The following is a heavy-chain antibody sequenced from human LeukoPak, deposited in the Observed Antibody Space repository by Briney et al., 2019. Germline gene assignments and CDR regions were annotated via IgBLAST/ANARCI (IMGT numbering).Heavy chain of an antibody. CDR3: ARRYYDSSGYQQPWYFDL. J-gene: IGHJ2*01. V-gene: IGHV4-39*01. D-gene: IGHD3-22*01. Sequence: SETLSLTCTVSGGSISSSSYYWGWIRQPPGKGLEWIGSIYYSGSTYYNPSLKSRVTISVDTSKIQFSLKLSSVTAADAAVYYCARRYYDSSGYQQPWYFDLWGRGTLVTVSS. CDR2: IYYSGST. CDR1: GGSISSSSYY.